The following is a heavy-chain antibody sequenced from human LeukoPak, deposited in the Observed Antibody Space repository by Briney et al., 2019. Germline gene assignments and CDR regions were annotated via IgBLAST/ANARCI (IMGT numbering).Heavy chain of an antibody. V-gene: IGHV3-23*01. Sequence: GGSLRLSCAASGFTFSNYAMSWVRQAPGKGLEWVSGISASGGSTYYAHSVHGRFTISRDNSKNTVSLQMDSLRAEDTALYYCAKSNGYTNSWYDYWGQGTLVSVSS. CDR2: ISASGGST. J-gene: IGHJ4*02. D-gene: IGHD6-13*01. CDR1: GFTFSNYA. CDR3: AKSNGYTNSWYDY.